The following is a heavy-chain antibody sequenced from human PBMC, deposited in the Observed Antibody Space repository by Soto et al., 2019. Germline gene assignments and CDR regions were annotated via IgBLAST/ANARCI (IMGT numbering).Heavy chain of an antibody. CDR1: GGSISSYY. D-gene: IGHD3-3*01. J-gene: IGHJ6*03. V-gene: IGHV4-59*01. CDR3: ARAYYDCWRGLIPPPHYYYYYYMDV. CDR2: IYYSGST. Sequence: SETLSLTCTVSGGSISSYYWSWIRQPPGKGLEWIGYIYYSGSTNYNPSLKSRVTISVDTSKNQFSLKLSPVTAADTAVDYCARAYYDCWRGLIPPPHYYYYYYMDVWGKGTTVTVSS.